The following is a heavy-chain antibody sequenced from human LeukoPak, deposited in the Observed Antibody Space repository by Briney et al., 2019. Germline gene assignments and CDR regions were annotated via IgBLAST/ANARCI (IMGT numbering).Heavy chain of an antibody. CDR1: GFTFSSYA. CDR3: AKFPPPGIAADPDY. Sequence: GGSLRLSCAASGFTFSSYAMSWVRQAPGKGLEWVSAISGSGGSTYYADSVKGRFTISRDNSKNTLSLQMNSLRAEDTAVYYCAKFPPPGIAADPDYWGQGTLVTVSS. V-gene: IGHV3-23*01. CDR2: ISGSGGST. J-gene: IGHJ4*02. D-gene: IGHD6-13*01.